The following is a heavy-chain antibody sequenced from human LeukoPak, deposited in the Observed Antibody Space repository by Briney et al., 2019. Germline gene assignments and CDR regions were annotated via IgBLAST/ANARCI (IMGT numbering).Heavy chain of an antibody. CDR1: GGSISSSSYY. CDR3: ARHNNYGGTRGYNWFDP. V-gene: IGHV4-39*01. CDR2: IYYSGST. J-gene: IGHJ5*02. D-gene: IGHD4-17*01. Sequence: SETLSLTSTVSGGSISSSSYYWGCIRQPPGKGLEWIGSIYYSGSTYYNPSLKSRVTISVDTSKNQFSLNLSSVTAADTAVYYCARHNNYGGTRGYNWFDPWGQGTLVTVSS.